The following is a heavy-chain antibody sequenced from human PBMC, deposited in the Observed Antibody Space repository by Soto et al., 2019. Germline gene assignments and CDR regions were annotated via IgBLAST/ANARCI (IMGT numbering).Heavy chain of an antibody. CDR2: IYHSGGT. J-gene: IGHJ5*02. Sequence: SETLSLTCAVSGGPITSGGYSWSWIRQPPGEGLEWIGYIYHSGGTYYNPSLKSRVTLSIDRTKKQFSLKLKSVTAADTAVYFCARTMTTSGWFDPWGQGTLVTVS. D-gene: IGHD4-17*01. CDR3: ARTMTTSGWFDP. V-gene: IGHV4-30-2*01. CDR1: GGPITSGGYS.